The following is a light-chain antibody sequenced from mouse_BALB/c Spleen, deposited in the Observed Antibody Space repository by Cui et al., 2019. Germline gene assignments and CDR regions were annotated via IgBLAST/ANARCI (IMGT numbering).Light chain of an antibody. Sequence: QIVLNQSPAIMSASLGEEITLTCSASSSVSYMHWYQQKSGTSPKLLIYSPSNLASGVPSRFSGSGSGTFYSLTISSVEAEDAADYYCHQWSSYPWTFGGGTKLEIK. V-gene: IGKV4-80*01. CDR3: HQWSSYPWT. CDR1: SSVSY. J-gene: IGKJ1*01. CDR2: SPS.